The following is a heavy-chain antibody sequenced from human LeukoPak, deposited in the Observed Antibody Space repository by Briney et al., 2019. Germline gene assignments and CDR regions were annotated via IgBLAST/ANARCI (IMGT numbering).Heavy chain of an antibody. CDR1: GGSLSDYY. Sequence: SETLSLTCAVYGGSLSDYYWSWIRQSPGKGLEWIGNIFYSGSTNYNPSLKSRVTISVDTSKNQFSLKLSSVTAADTAVYYCARLDIVVVVAANYYYYYMDVWGKGTTVTVSS. CDR3: ARLDIVVVVAANYYYYYMDV. J-gene: IGHJ6*03. CDR2: IFYSGST. V-gene: IGHV4-34*12. D-gene: IGHD2-15*01.